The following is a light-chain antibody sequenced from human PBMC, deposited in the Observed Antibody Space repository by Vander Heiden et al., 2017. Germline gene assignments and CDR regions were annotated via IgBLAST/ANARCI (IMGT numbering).Light chain of an antibody. V-gene: IGKV1-33*01. J-gene: IGKJ4*01. CDR1: QDISNY. CDR2: DAS. Sequence: DIQMTQSPSSLSASVGDRVTITCQASQDISNYLNWYQQKPGKAPKLLIYDASNLETGVPSRFSGSGSGTDFTFTISSLQPEDIATYYCQQYDNLGITFGGGTKVXIK. CDR3: QQYDNLGIT.